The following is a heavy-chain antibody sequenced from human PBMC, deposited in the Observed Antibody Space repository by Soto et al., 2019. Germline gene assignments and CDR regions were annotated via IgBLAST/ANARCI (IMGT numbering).Heavy chain of an antibody. CDR1: GDTFSSYA. Sequence: QVQLVQSGAEVKKPGSSVKVSCKASGDTFSSYAISWVRQAPGQGLEWMGGIIPIFGTANYAQKFQGRVTITADESTSTAYMELSSLRSEDTAVHYCARDPRPGAGDYGMDVWGQGTTVTVSS. CDR2: IIPIFGTA. D-gene: IGHD6-19*01. CDR3: ARDPRPGAGDYGMDV. J-gene: IGHJ6*02. V-gene: IGHV1-69*01.